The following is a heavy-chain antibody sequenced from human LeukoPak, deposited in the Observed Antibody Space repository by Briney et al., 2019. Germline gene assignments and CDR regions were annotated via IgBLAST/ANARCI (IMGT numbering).Heavy chain of an antibody. J-gene: IGHJ4*02. Sequence: VASVKVSCKASGGTFSSYAISWVRQAPGQGLEWMGRIIPILGIANYAQKFQGRVTITADKSTSTAYMELSSLRSEDTAVYYCARNSVSYAYYFDYWGQGTLVTVSS. CDR2: IIPILGIA. D-gene: IGHD1-26*01. CDR3: ARNSVSYAYYFDY. V-gene: IGHV1-69*04. CDR1: GGTFSSYA.